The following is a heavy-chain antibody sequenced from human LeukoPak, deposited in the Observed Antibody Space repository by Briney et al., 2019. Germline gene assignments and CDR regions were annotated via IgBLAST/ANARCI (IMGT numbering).Heavy chain of an antibody. CDR3: AKGRGWEASYYYYYMDV. D-gene: IGHD1-26*01. CDR2: ISSSSSYI. Sequence: GGSLRLSCAASGFTFSSYSMNWVRQAPGKGLEWVSSISSSSSYIYYTDSVKGRFTISRDNSMNTLYLQMNSLRAEDTAVYYCAKGRGWEASYYYYYMDVWGKGTTVTISS. V-gene: IGHV3-21*01. J-gene: IGHJ6*03. CDR1: GFTFSSYS.